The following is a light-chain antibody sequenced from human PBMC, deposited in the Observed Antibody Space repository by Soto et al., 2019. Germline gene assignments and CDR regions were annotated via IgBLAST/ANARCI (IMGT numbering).Light chain of an antibody. CDR3: QQTYSTLSIT. CDR1: ESIARH. V-gene: IGKV1-39*01. J-gene: IGKJ5*01. CDR2: AAS. Sequence: DIQMTQSPSSLSASVGDRVTITCRASESIARHLNWYQQKPGKAPKLLIYAASSLQNGVPSRFRGGGSGTDFTLTINNLQPEDFAASYCQQTYSTLSITFGQGTRLQIK.